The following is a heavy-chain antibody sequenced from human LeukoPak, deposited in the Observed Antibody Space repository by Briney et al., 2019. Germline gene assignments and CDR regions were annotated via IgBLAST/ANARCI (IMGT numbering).Heavy chain of an antibody. CDR1: GYSFTSYW. CDR3: ARHVSGSGSSDGAGFDL. D-gene: IGHD3-10*01. V-gene: IGHV5-51*01. CDR2: IYPGDSDT. J-gene: IGHJ2*01. Sequence: GESLQISCKGSGYSFTSYWIGWVRQMPGKGLEWMGIIYPGDSDTRYSPSFQGQVTISADKSISTAYLQWSSLKASDTAMYYCARHVSGSGSSDGAGFDLWGRGTLVTVSS.